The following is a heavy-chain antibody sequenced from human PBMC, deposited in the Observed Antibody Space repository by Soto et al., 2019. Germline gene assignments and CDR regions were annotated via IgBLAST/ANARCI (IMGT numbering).Heavy chain of an antibody. CDR2: NYYSGST. CDR1: GGSISSSSYY. V-gene: IGHV4-39*01. J-gene: IGHJ3*02. CDR3: ARCIWGSYDAFDI. Sequence: SETLSLTCTVSGGSISSSSYYWGWIRQPPGKGLEWIGSNYYSGSTYYNPSLKSRVTISVDTSKNQFSLKLSSVTAADTAVYYCARCIWGSYDAFDIWGQGTMVTVSS. D-gene: IGHD3-16*01.